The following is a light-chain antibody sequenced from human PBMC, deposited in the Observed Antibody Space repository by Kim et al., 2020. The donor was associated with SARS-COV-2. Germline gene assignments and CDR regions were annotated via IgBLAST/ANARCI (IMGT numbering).Light chain of an antibody. J-gene: IGLJ1*01. CDR2: DNT. Sequence: RVTISCTGSSSNIGAGYDVHWYQQVPGTVPKLLIYDNTNRPSGVPDRFSGSNSGTSASLAITGLQAEDEADYYCQSYDSSLSGFYVFGTGTKVT. CDR3: QSYDSSLSGFYV. V-gene: IGLV1-40*01. CDR1: SSNIGAGYD.